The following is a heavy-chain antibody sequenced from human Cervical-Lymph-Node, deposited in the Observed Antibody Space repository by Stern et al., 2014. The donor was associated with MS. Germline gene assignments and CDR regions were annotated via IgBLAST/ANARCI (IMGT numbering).Heavy chain of an antibody. V-gene: IGHV4-39*01. D-gene: IGHD3-22*01. J-gene: IGHJ5*02. CDR3: ARWAYSSGWYNWFDP. CDR2: IYYSGST. Sequence: QLQLQESGPGLVKPSETLSLTCTVSGGSISSSSYYWGWIRQPPGKGLEWIGSIYYSGSTYYNPSLKRRVTISVETSKNQFSLKLSSVTAADTAVYYCARWAYSSGWYNWFDPWGQGTLVTVSS. CDR1: GGSISSSSYY.